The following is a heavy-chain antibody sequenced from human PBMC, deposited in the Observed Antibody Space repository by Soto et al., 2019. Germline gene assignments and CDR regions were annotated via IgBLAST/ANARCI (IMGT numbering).Heavy chain of an antibody. CDR2: IKQDGSEK. CDR3: ARDFWGLTGTTEELDY. Sequence: PGGSLRLSCAASGFTFSSYWMSWVRQAPGKGLEWVANIKQDGSEKYYVDSVKGRFTISRDNAKNSLYLQMNSLRAEDAAVYYCARDFWGLTGTTEELDYWGQGTPVTVSS. D-gene: IGHD1-7*01. J-gene: IGHJ4*02. V-gene: IGHV3-7*03. CDR1: GFTFSSYW.